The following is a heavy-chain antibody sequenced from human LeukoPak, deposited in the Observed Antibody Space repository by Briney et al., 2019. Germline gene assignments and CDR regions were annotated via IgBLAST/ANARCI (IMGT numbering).Heavy chain of an antibody. CDR2: ISAYNGKT. D-gene: IGHD3-3*01. V-gene: IGHV1-18*01. J-gene: IGHJ4*02. CDR3: ARVTIFGVVVHYFHY. CDR1: GYTFTSYV. Sequence: GSPVRVSCKASGYTFTSYVISCGRQAPGQGLEWMGGISAYNGKTNYAQKLQGRVTMTTDPSTSTAYMELRSLRSDRPGVYYCARVTIFGVVVHYFHYGGQGTLVTVSS.